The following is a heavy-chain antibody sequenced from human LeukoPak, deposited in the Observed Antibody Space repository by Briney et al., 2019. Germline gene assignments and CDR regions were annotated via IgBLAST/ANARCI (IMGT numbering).Heavy chain of an antibody. Sequence: GGSLRLSCAASGFTFSSYSMNWVRQAPGKGLDWVSSISSSSSYIYYADSVKGRFTISRDNAKNSLYLQMNSLRAEDTAVYYCARDPYYYDSSGYMDVWGQGTTVTVSS. D-gene: IGHD3-22*01. CDR1: GFTFSSYS. V-gene: IGHV3-21*01. J-gene: IGHJ6*02. CDR3: ARDPYYYDSSGYMDV. CDR2: ISSSSSYI.